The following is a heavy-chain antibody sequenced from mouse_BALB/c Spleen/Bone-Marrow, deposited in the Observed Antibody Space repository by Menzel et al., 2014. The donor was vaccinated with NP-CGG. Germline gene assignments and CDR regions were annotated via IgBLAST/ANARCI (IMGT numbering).Heavy chain of an antibody. D-gene: IGHD2-1*01. CDR3: VRDRGVTRDFAV. CDR1: GFSLTSYG. J-gene: IGHJ1*01. CDR2: IWAGGDT. Sequence: VQVVESGPGLVAPSQSLSINCTVSGFSLTSYGVHWVRQPPGKGLEWLGVIWAGGDTNYYSALMSRLSISKDNSKSQVFLKMNSLQTDDTAMYYCVRDRGVTRDFAVWGAGTTVTVSS. V-gene: IGHV2-9*02.